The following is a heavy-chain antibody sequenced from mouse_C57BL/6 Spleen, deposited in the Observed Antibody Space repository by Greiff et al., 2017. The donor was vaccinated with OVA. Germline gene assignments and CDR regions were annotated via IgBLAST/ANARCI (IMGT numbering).Heavy chain of an antibody. Sequence: EVQLVESGGGLVQPGGSLSLSCAASGFTFTDYYMSWVRQPPGKALEWLGFIRNKANGYTTEYSASVKGRFTISRDNSQSILYLQMNALRAEDSATYYCARWTAQYYFDYWGQGTTLTVSS. CDR3: ARWTAQYYFDY. V-gene: IGHV7-3*01. CDR1: GFTFTDYY. J-gene: IGHJ2*01. CDR2: IRNKANGYTT. D-gene: IGHD3-2*02.